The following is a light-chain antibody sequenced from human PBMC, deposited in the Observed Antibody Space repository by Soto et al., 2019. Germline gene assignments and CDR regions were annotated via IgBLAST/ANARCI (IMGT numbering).Light chain of an antibody. CDR3: CSYAGSYTFEV. CDR2: DVS. J-gene: IGLJ7*01. V-gene: IGLV2-11*01. CDR1: SSDVGGYNY. Sequence: QSALTQPRSVSGSPGQSVTISCTGTSSDVGGYNYVSWYQQHPGKAPKLMIYDVSKRPSGVPDRFSGSKSGNTASLTISGLRADDEADYYCCSYAGSYTFEVFGGGTQLTVL.